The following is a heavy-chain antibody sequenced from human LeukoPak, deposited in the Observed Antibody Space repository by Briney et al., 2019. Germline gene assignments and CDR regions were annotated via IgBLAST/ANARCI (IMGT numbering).Heavy chain of an antibody. Sequence: PSETLSLTCTVSGGSISSYYWTWIRQPAGKGLEWIGRMYTSGSTNYNPSLKSRASISVDKSKNQFSLKLSSVTAADTAVYYCARETRSSLGACSSASCPTYFDVWGRGTLVTVSS. V-gene: IGHV4-4*07. CDR2: MYTSGST. CDR3: ARETRSSLGACSSASCPTYFDV. J-gene: IGHJ2*01. CDR1: GGSISSYY. D-gene: IGHD2-2*01.